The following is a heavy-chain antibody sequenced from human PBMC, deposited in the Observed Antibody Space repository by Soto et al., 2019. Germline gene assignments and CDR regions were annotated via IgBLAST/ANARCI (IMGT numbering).Heavy chain of an antibody. V-gene: IGHV4-39*01. D-gene: IGHD3-10*01. CDR2: LFYGGTT. J-gene: IGHJ4*02. CDR3: ARHRGPAPVY. Sequence: LSLTCTVSGGSISGYYWTWIRQPPGKGLEWVGSLFYGGTTDYNPSLKGRLTMSLDTSKNHFSLKLRSVTAADTAVYYCARHRGPAPVYWGQGTLVTVSS. CDR1: GGSISGYY.